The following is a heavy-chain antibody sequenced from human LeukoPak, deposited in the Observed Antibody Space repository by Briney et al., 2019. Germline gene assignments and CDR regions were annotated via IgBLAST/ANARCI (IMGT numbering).Heavy chain of an antibody. CDR3: ASGQWLVLNY. V-gene: IGHV3-7*03. CDR2: IKQDGSEK. D-gene: IGHD6-19*01. J-gene: IGHJ4*02. Sequence: PWGSLRLSCAASGFSSSSYWMSWVRQAPGKGLEWVANIKQDGSEKYVDSVKGRFTISRDNAKNSLYLQMNSLRAEDTAVYYCASGQWLVLNYWGQGTLVTVSS. CDR1: GFSSSSYW.